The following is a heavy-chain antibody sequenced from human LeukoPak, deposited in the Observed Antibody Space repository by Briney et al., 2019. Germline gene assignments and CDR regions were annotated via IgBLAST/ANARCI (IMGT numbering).Heavy chain of an antibody. V-gene: IGHV3-21*01. CDR3: ARDLTSSGSHNAFDI. D-gene: IGHD1-26*01. CDR1: GFTFSSYS. J-gene: IGHJ3*02. Sequence: GGSLRLSCAASGFTFSSYSMNWVRQAPGKGLEWVSSISSSSSYIYYADSVKGGFTISRDNAKNSLYLQMNSLRAEDTAVYYCARDLTSSGSHNAFDIWGQGTMVTVSS. CDR2: ISSSSSYI.